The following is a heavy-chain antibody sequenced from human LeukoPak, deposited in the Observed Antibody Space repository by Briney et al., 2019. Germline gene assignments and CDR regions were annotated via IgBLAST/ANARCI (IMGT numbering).Heavy chain of an antibody. Sequence: GRSLRLSCAVSGFTFSSYGMHWVRQAPGKGLEWVAVIWYDGSNKYYADSVKGRFTISRDSSKNTLDLQMNSLRGEDTAVYYCVRVGYTNYGIDYWGQGTLVTVSS. D-gene: IGHD4-11*01. CDR1: GFTFSSYG. V-gene: IGHV3-33*01. J-gene: IGHJ4*02. CDR2: IWYDGSNK. CDR3: VRVGYTNYGIDY.